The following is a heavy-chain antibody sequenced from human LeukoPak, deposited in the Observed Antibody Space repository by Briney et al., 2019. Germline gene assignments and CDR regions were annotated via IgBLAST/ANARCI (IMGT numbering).Heavy chain of an antibody. CDR2: IIHSGAT. V-gene: IGHV4-34*01. D-gene: IGHD3-3*02. J-gene: IGHJ4*02. CDR3: ARGRFSVYYFDS. CDR1: GGSFSDYY. Sequence: SETLSLTCGASGGSFSDYYCSWIRQPPGKGLEWIGEIIHSGATSSSPSLKSRVTISMDPSKNQFSLRLSSVTAADTAVYYCARGRFSVYYFDSWGQGSLVTVSS.